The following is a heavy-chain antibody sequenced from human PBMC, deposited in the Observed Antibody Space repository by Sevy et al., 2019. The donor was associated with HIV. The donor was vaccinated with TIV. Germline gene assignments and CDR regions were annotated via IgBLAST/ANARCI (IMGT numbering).Heavy chain of an antibody. CDR2: INSDGSST. Sequence: GGSLRLSCAASGFTFSTYWMHWVRQAPGKGLVWVSHINSDGSSTNYPDSEKGRYTISRDNAKNTVDLEMNGLRAEDTAVYYCARVRYYDSSGPYGMDVWGQGTTVTVSS. D-gene: IGHD3-22*01. CDR3: ARVRYYDSSGPYGMDV. J-gene: IGHJ6*02. V-gene: IGHV3-74*01. CDR1: GFTFSTYW.